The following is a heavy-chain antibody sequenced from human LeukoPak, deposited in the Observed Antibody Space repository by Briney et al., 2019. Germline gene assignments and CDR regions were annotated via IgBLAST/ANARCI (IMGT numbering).Heavy chain of an antibody. D-gene: IGHD1-26*01. Sequence: ASVKVSCKASGGTFSSYAISWVRQAPGQGLEWMGWINPNSGGTNYAQKFQGRVTMTRDTSISTAYMELSRLRSDDTAVYYCARDRGVGATPNSFDYWGQGTLVTVSS. J-gene: IGHJ4*02. CDR3: ARDRGVGATPNSFDY. CDR1: GGTFSSYA. CDR2: INPNSGGT. V-gene: IGHV1-2*02.